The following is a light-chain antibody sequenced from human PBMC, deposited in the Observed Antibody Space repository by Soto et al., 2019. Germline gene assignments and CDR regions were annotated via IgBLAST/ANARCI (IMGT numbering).Light chain of an antibody. CDR3: QHRSYWPPRIT. J-gene: IGKJ3*01. CDR1: QSVSSY. CDR2: DAS. V-gene: IGKV3-11*01. Sequence: EIVLTQSPATLSFSPGERATLFCRASQSVSSYLAGYQQKPGQDTRLLIYDASNRATGITARFSGSAPGTEWTLTISGLEPEDCAVYYCQHRSYWPPRITFGPGTKVDIK.